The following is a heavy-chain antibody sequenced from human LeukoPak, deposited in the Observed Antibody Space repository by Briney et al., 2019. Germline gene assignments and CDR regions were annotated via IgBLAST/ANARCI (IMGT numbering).Heavy chain of an antibody. CDR1: GFTFSSTW. Sequence: GGSLRLSCAASGFTFSSTWMHWVRQAPGKGLVWVSRINSDGSSTSYADSVKGRFTISRDNAKNTLYLQMNSLRAADTAVYYCARSQLSRYCSSTSCYMDYYYYYGMDVWGQGTTVTVSS. J-gene: IGHJ6*02. D-gene: IGHD2-2*02. CDR2: INSDGSST. V-gene: IGHV3-74*01. CDR3: ARSQLSRYCSSTSCYMDYYYYYGMDV.